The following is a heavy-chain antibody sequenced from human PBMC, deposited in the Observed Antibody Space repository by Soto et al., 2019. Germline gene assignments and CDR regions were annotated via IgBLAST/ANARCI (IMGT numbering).Heavy chain of an antibody. D-gene: IGHD6-6*01. CDR2: ISSNGVGT. CDR3: ASRPRPDLHYMAV. J-gene: IGHJ6*03. CDR1: GFTLSGYA. Sequence: EVQLAESGGGLAQPGGSLRLSCAASGFTLSGYAMDWVRQAPGKGLEYVSGISSNGVGTYYANSVQGRFTISRDNSKNPLYLQMATLTPEDMAVYYCASRPRPDLHYMAVW. V-gene: IGHV3-64*01.